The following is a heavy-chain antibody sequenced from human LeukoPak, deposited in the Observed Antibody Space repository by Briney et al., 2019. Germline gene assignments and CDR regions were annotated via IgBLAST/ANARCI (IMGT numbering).Heavy chain of an antibody. J-gene: IGHJ3*01. CDR2: VFPGDSDT. V-gene: IGHV5-51*01. CDR1: GYSFPNYW. CDR3: ARHYYDFLTAYDGAFDF. Sequence: PGESLKISCKGSGYSFPNYWIGWVRQMPGKGLEWMGIVFPGDSDTRYSPSFQGQVTISADKSISTAYLQWSSLKASDTAMYYCARHYYDFLTAYDGAFDFWGQGTMVTVSS. D-gene: IGHD3-9*01.